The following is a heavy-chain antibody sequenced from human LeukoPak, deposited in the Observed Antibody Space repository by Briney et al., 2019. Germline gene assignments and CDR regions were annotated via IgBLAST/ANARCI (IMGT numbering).Heavy chain of an antibody. CDR1: GGSISSYS. Sequence: SETLSLTCTVSGGSISSYSWSWIRHPPGKGLEWVGYISYRGSTNSNPSLKSRVTISVDTSKNQSSLKLRSVTAADTAVYYFARVGQYGNSWYPWFDPWGQGTLVTVSS. D-gene: IGHD6-13*01. V-gene: IGHV4-59*01. CDR3: ARVGQYGNSWYPWFDP. CDR2: ISYRGST. J-gene: IGHJ5*02.